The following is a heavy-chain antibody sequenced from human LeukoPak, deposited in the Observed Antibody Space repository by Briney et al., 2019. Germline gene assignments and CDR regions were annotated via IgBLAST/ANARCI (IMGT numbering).Heavy chain of an antibody. D-gene: IGHD6-19*01. Sequence: SETLSLTCTVSGGSISSYYWSWIRQPPGKGLEWIGYIYYSGSTNYNPSLKSQVTISVDTSKNQFSLKLSSVTAADTAVYYCARGGAVVNWWFDPWGQGTLVTVSS. CDR1: GGSISSYY. CDR2: IYYSGST. J-gene: IGHJ5*02. CDR3: ARGGAVVNWWFDP. V-gene: IGHV4-59*12.